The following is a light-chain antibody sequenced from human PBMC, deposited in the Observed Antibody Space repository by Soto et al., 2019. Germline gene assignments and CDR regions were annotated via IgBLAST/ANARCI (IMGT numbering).Light chain of an antibody. CDR1: SSDVGGYDY. Sequence: QSALTQPRSVSGSPGQSVTISCTGTSSDVGGYDYVSWYQQHPGKAPKFMIYDVSKRPSGVPDRFSGSKSGNTASLTISGLQADDEADYYCCSYAGRYTWVFGTGTTLTVL. J-gene: IGLJ1*01. CDR2: DVS. CDR3: CSYAGRYTWV. V-gene: IGLV2-11*01.